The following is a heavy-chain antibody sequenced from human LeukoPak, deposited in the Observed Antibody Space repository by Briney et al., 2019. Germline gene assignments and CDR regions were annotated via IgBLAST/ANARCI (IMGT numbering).Heavy chain of an antibody. Sequence: SETLSLTCTVSGGSISSGSYYWSWIRQPAGKGLEWIGRIYTSGSTNYNPSLKSRVTISVDTSKNQFSLKLSSVTAADTAVYYCARFGAAAELGYWGQGTPVTVSS. CDR2: IYTSGST. CDR3: ARFGAAAELGY. V-gene: IGHV4-61*02. J-gene: IGHJ4*02. D-gene: IGHD6-13*01. CDR1: GGSISSGSYY.